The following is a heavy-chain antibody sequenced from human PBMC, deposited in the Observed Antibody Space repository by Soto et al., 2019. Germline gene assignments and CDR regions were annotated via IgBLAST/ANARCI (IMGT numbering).Heavy chain of an antibody. Sequence: QVQLVESGGGLVKPGGSLRLSCATSGFNFSDYYMHWIRQAPGKGLEWISYISGNGRIIQYADSAKGRFTISRDNAQNSLYLQMNSLRAEDTALYFCARDFYADLRTDFDYWGQGTLVTVSS. J-gene: IGHJ4*02. CDR3: ARDFYADLRTDFDY. CDR1: GFNFSDYY. V-gene: IGHV3-11*01. CDR2: ISGNGRII. D-gene: IGHD4-17*01.